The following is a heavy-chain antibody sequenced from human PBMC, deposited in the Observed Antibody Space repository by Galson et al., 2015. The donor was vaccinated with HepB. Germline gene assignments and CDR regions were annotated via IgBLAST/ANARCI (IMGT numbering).Heavy chain of an antibody. CDR3: ARGGIAYDAFDI. J-gene: IGHJ3*02. Sequence: SLRLSCAASGFTFSSYAMHWVRQAPGKGLEYVSAISSNGGSTYYADSVKGRFTISRDNSKNTLYLQMGSLRAEDMAVYYCARGGIAYDAFDIWGQGTMVTVSS. V-gene: IGHV3-64*02. CDR2: ISSNGGST. D-gene: IGHD6-25*01. CDR1: GFTFSSYA.